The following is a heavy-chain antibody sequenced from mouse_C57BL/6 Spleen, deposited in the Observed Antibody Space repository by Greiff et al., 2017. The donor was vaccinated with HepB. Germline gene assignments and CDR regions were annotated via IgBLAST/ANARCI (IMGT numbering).Heavy chain of an antibody. D-gene: IGHD4-1*01. CDR3: ARSNWDVYWYFDV. Sequence: VKLMESGAELARPGASVKMSCKASGYTFTSYTMHWEKQRPGQGLEWIGYINPSSGYTKYNQKFKDKATLTADKSSSTAYMQLSSLTSEDSAVYYCARSNWDVYWYFDVWGTGTTVTVSS. CDR1: GYTFTSYT. J-gene: IGHJ1*03. V-gene: IGHV1-4*01. CDR2: INPSSGYT.